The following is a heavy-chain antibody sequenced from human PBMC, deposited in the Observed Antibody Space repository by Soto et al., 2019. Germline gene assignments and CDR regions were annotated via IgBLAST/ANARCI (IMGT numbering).Heavy chain of an antibody. D-gene: IGHD1-20*01. CDR2: INAGNGNT. J-gene: IGHJ5*02. Sequence: ASVKVSCKASGYTFTSYAMHWVRQAPGQRLEWMGWINAGNGNTKYSQKFQGRVTITRDTSASTAYMELSSLRSEDTAVYYCARDWTLYNWGTTPGENWLDPWGQGTLVTVSS. CDR1: GYTFTSYA. CDR3: ARDWTLYNWGTTPGENWLDP. V-gene: IGHV1-3*01.